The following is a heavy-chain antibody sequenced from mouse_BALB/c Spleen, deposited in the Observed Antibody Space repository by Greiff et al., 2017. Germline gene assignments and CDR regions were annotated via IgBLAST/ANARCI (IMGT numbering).Heavy chain of an antibody. J-gene: IGHJ4*01. CDR1: GFTFSDYY. CDR2: ISDGGSYT. CDR3: AREVRGSYAMDY. V-gene: IGHV5-4*02. D-gene: IGHD3-1*01. Sequence: EVKVVESGGGLVKPGGSLKLSCAASGFTFSDYYMYWVRQTPEKRLEWVATISDGGSYTYYPDSVKGRFTISRDNAKNNLYLQMSSLKSEDTAMYYCAREVRGSYAMDYWGQGTSVTVSS.